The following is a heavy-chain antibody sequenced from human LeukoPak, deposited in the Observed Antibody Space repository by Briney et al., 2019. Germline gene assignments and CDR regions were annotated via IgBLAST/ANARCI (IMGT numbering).Heavy chain of an antibody. Sequence: SETLSLTCAVYGGSFSGYYWSWIRQPPGKGLEWIGEINHSGNTNSNPSLKSRVTMALDTSKNQFSLILSSVTAADTALYYCARAYDVSGYLRAFDIWGQGTMATVSP. CDR1: GGSFSGYY. J-gene: IGHJ3*02. CDR2: INHSGNT. CDR3: ARAYDVSGYLRAFDI. V-gene: IGHV4-34*01. D-gene: IGHD3-22*01.